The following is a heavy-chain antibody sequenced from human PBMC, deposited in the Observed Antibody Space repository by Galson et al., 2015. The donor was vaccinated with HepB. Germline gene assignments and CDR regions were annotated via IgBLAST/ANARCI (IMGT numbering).Heavy chain of an antibody. Sequence: SLRLSCAASGFTFSTFAMHWVRQAPGKGLEYVSGIGGNGASTYYADSVKGRFTISRDNAKNTLYLQMNSLRAEDTAVYYCAREDYDSSGYYSLGFDYWGQGTLVTVSS. J-gene: IGHJ4*02. CDR3: AREDYDSSGYYSLGFDY. V-gene: IGHV3-64*04. CDR2: IGGNGAST. CDR1: GFTFSTFA. D-gene: IGHD3-22*01.